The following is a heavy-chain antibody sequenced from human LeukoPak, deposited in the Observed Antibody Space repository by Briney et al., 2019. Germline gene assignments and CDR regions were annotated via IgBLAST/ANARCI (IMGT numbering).Heavy chain of an antibody. CDR2: ISAYNGNT. CDR1: GYTFTSYG. J-gene: IGHJ6*02. Sequence: GASVTVSCKASGYTFTSYGISWVRQAPGQGLEWMGWISAYNGNTNYAQKLQGRVTMTTDTSTSTAYMELRSLRSDDTAVYYCARDYYYDSSGYRGYYYYGMDVWGQGTTVTVSS. CDR3: ARDYYYDSSGYRGYYYYGMDV. D-gene: IGHD3-22*01. V-gene: IGHV1-18*01.